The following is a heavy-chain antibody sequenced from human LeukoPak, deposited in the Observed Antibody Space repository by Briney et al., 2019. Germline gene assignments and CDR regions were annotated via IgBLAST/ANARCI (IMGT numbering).Heavy chain of an antibody. D-gene: IGHD3-22*01. J-gene: IGHJ4*02. CDR2: IYYSGST. CDR3: ARDDDSSGYIDY. Sequence: PSETLSLTCAVYGGSFSGYYWSWIRQPPGKGLEWIGYIYYSGSTYYNPSLKSRVTISVDTSKNQFSLKLSSVTAADTAVYYCARDDDSSGYIDYWGQGTLVTVSS. CDR1: GGSFSGYY. V-gene: IGHV4-34*01.